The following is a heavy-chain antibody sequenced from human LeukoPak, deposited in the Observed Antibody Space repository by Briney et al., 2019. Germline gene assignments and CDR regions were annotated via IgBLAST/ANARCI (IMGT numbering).Heavy chain of an antibody. CDR1: GFTFDDYA. V-gene: IGHV3-9*03. CDR3: AKSGSASTSSFFDY. J-gene: IGHJ4*02. Sequence: GGSLRLSCAASGFTFDDYAMHWVRQAPGKGLEWVSGISWNSGSIGYADSVKGRFTISRDNAENSLYLQMNSLRAEDMALYYCAKSGSASTSSFFDYWGQGTLVTVSS. CDR2: ISWNSGSI. D-gene: IGHD2-2*01.